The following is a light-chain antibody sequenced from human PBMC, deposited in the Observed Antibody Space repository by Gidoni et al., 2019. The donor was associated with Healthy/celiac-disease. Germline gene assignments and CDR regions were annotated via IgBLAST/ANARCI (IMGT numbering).Light chain of an antibody. CDR1: QSISIY. CDR3: QQSYSTPWT. J-gene: IGKJ1*01. Sequence: DIQMTQSPSSLSASVGDRVTITCRASQSISIYLNWYQQKPGKAPKRLIYAASSLQSGVPSRFSGSGSGTDFTLTIRSLQPEDFATYYCQQSYSTPWTFGQGTKVEIK. V-gene: IGKV1-39*01. CDR2: AAS.